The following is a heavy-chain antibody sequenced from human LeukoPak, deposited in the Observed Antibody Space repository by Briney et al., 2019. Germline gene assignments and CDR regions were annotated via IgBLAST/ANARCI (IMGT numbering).Heavy chain of an antibody. D-gene: IGHD3-22*01. CDR1: GGTFSSYA. CDR2: IIPIFGTA. CDR3: ARLYYYDSSGRDAFDI. J-gene: IGHJ3*02. Sequence: SVKVSCKASGGTFSSYAISWVRQAPGQGLEWMGGIIPIFGTANYAQKFQGRVTITADKSTSTAYMELSSLRSEDTAVYYCARLYYYDSSGRDAFDIWGQGTMVTVSS. V-gene: IGHV1-69*06.